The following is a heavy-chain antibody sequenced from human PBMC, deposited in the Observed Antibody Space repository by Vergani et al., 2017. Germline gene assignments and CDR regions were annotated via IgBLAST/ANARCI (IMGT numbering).Heavy chain of an antibody. V-gene: IGHV1-69*01. CDR2: IIPIFGTA. D-gene: IGHD5-24*01. J-gene: IGHJ4*02. CDR1: GGTFSSYA. Sequence: QVQLVQSGAEVKKPGSSVKVSCKASGGTFSSYAISWVRQAPGQGLEWMGGIIPIFGTANYAQKFQGRVTITADESTSTSYMELSSLRSEDTAVYYCSRAGEMATIVGGIDYWGQGTLVTVSS. CDR3: SRAGEMATIVGGIDY.